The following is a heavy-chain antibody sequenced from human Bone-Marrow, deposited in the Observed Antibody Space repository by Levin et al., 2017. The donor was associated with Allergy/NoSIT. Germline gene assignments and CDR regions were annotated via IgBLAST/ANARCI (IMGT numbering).Heavy chain of an antibody. CDR3: VRGRSTDYYFDY. CDR2: INWDAGSA. V-gene: IGHV3-20*04. J-gene: IGHJ4*02. CDR1: GFPFDDYG. Sequence: GGSLRLSCTVSGFPFDDYGMNWVRQTPGMGLEWVAGINWDAGSADYLDSVRGRFTISRDNAKNSLFLQMNSLRAEDTALYYCVRGRSTDYYFDYWGQGTLVTVSS.